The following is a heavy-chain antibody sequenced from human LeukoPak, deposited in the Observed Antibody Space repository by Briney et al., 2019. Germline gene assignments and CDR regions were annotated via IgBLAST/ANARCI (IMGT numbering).Heavy chain of an antibody. CDR3: ARSLLRTAPRYFDY. CDR1: GFTFSSYW. D-gene: IGHD1-14*01. V-gene: IGHV3-7*01. J-gene: IGHJ4*02. Sequence: GGSLRLSCAASGFTFSSYWMSWVRQAPGKGLEWVANIKQDGSEKYYVDSVKGRFTISRDNAKNSLYLQMNSLRAEDTAVYYCARSLLRTAPRYFDYWGQGTLVTVSS. CDR2: IKQDGSEK.